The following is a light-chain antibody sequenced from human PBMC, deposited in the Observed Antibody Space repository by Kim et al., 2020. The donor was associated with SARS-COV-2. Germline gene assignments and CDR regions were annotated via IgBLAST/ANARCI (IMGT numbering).Light chain of an antibody. J-gene: IGKJ4*01. CDR2: GAS. V-gene: IGKV3-20*01. Sequence: SLSPGERATLSCRASQTVTSGLAWCQQKPGQAPRLLIYGASIRATGIPDRFSGSGSGTDFTLTISRLEPEDFAVYYCQQYGSSLTFGGGTRVDIK. CDR3: QQYGSSLT. CDR1: QTVTSG.